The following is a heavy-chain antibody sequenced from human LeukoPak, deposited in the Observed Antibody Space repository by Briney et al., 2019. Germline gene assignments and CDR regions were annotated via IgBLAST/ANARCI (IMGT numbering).Heavy chain of an antibody. CDR1: GGTFSSYA. CDR2: IIPIFGTA. V-gene: IGHV1-69*05. J-gene: IGHJ4*02. Sequence: ASVKVSCKASGGTFSSYAISWVRQAPGQGPEWMGGIIPIFGTANYAQKFQGRVTITTDESTSTAYMELSSLRSEDTAVYYCASLGYCSSTSCPDWGQGTLVTVSS. CDR3: ASLGYCSSTSCPD. D-gene: IGHD2-2*01.